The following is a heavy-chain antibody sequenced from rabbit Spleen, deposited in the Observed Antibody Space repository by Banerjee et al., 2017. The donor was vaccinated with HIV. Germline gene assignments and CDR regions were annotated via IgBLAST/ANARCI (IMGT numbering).Heavy chain of an antibody. CDR2: IDDVFHKT. CDR3: ARADYTHDSNGVSYAINL. J-gene: IGHJ4*01. V-gene: IGHV1S7*01. Sequence: QLKETGGGLVQPGGSLTLSCKASGFDFINAYMTWVRQAPGKGLEWIGYIDDVFHKTYYASWVNGRFTISSHNAQNTLYLQLNSLTAADTATYFCARADYTHDSNGVSYAINLWGPGTLVTVS. D-gene: IGHD6-1*01. CDR1: GFDFINAY.